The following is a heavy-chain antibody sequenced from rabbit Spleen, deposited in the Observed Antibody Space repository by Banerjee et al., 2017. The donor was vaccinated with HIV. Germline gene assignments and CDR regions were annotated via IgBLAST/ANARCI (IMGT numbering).Heavy chain of an antibody. Sequence: QEQLVESGGGLVKPEGSLKLSCTASGFSFSNKAVMCWVRQAPGKGLECIACIYGGVIGSTYYATWAKGRFTISKTSSTTVTLQMTSLTAADTATYFCARDTGSSFSSYGMDLWGQGTLVTVS. CDR2: IYGGVIGST. CDR3: ARDTGSSFSSYGMDL. V-gene: IGHV1S45*01. J-gene: IGHJ6*01. CDR1: GFSFSNKAV. D-gene: IGHD8-1*01.